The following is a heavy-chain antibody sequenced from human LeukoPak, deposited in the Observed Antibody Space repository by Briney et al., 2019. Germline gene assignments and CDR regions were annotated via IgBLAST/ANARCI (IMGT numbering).Heavy chain of an antibody. V-gene: IGHV3-74*01. CDR3: ARDQVEAGFDY. J-gene: IGHJ4*02. CDR2: INSDGSST. CDR1: GFTFSSYW. Sequence: GGSLRLSCAASGFTFSSYWMYWVRQAPGKGLVWVSRINSDGSSTSYADSVKGRFTISRDNAKNTLYLQMNSLRAEDTAVYYCARDQVEAGFDYWGQGTLVTVSS. D-gene: IGHD6-19*01.